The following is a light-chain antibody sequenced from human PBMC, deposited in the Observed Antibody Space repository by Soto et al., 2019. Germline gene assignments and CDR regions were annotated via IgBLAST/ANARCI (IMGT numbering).Light chain of an antibody. CDR3: QQYGSSPRT. Sequence: EVVLTQSPATLSVSPGDRATLSCRASQSISSYLAWYQQKPGQAPTLLIYGASIRAAGIPDRFSGSGSGTDFTLTIRRLEPEDFAVYYCQQYGSSPRTFGQGTKV. V-gene: IGKV3-20*01. J-gene: IGKJ1*01. CDR1: QSISSY. CDR2: GAS.